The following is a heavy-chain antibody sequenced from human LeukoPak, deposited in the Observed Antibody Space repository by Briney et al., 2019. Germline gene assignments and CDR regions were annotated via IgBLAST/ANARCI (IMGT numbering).Heavy chain of an antibody. CDR3: ARDPNYYDSSGYYLENYFDY. CDR2: IPYDGSNK. Sequence: GGSLRLSCAASGFSFRSYPMSWVRQAPGKGLEWVALIPYDGSNKYYADSVKGRFTVSRDNSKNSLYLQMNSLRAEDTAVYYCARDPNYYDSSGYYLENYFDYWGQGTLVTVSS. J-gene: IGHJ4*02. V-gene: IGHV3-30*04. D-gene: IGHD3-22*01. CDR1: GFSFRSYP.